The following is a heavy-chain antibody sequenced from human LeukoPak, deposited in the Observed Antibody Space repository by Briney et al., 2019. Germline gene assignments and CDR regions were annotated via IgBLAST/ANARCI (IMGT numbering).Heavy chain of an antibody. D-gene: IGHD3-3*01. J-gene: IGHJ4*02. V-gene: IGHV1-18*04. Sequence: ASVKVSCKASGYTFTSYGISWVRQAPGQGLEWMGWISAYNGNTNYAQKLQSRVTMTTDTSTSTTYMELGSLRSDDTAVYYCARSITIFGVVGSAGGYWGQGTLVTVSS. CDR2: ISAYNGNT. CDR3: ARSITIFGVVGSAGGY. CDR1: GYTFTSYG.